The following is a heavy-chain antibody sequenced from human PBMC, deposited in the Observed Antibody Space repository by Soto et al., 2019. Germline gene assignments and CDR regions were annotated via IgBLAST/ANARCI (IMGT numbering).Heavy chain of an antibody. D-gene: IGHD2-15*01. CDR3: ARESYGGNWDY. V-gene: IGHV4-4*02. CDR1: GGSISSSNW. J-gene: IGHJ4*02. Sequence: QVQLQESGPGLVKPSGTLSLTCAVSGGSISSSNWWRWVRQPPGKGLEWIGEIYHSGSTNYNPSRRSRVTISVDKSKNQVSLKLRSVTGADTAVYYCARESYGGNWDYWGQGTLVTVSS. CDR2: IYHSGST.